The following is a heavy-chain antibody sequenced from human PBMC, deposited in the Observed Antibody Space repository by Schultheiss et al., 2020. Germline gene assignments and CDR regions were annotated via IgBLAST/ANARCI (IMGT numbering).Heavy chain of an antibody. CDR1: GGSISSYY. D-gene: IGHD1-14*01. CDR3: ARVPPLPPSEYYYCYMDV. J-gene: IGHJ6*03. CDR2: IYYSGST. Sequence: SQILSLTCTFSGGSISSYYWSWIRQPAGKGLEWIGYIYYSGSTYYNPSLKSRVTISVDTSKNQLSLKLSSVNAADTAVHYRARVPPLPPSEYYYCYMDVWGKGTTGTLSS. V-gene: IGHV4-59*01.